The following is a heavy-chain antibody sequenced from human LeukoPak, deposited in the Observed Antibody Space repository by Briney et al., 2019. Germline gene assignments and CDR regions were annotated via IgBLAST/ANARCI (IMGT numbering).Heavy chain of an antibody. Sequence: SQTLSLTCTVSGGSISSGSYYWSWIRQPPGKGLEWIGYIYYSGSTNYNPSLKSRVTISVDTSKNQFSLKLSSVTAADTAVYYCARLGDQYSSSFNWFDPWGQGTLVTVSS. CDR1: GGSISSGSYY. CDR2: IYYSGST. V-gene: IGHV4-61*01. D-gene: IGHD6-13*01. CDR3: ARLGDQYSSSFNWFDP. J-gene: IGHJ5*02.